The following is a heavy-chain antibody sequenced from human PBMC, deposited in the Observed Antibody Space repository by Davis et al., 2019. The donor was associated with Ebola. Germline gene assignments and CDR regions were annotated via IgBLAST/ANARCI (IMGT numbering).Heavy chain of an antibody. CDR1: GFTFSRYW. J-gene: IGHJ4*02. D-gene: IGHD5-18*01. V-gene: IGHV3-74*01. CDR2: IRDDGTGT. CDR3: ARDGGYSYADY. Sequence: GESLKISCAASGFTFSRYWMHWVRQAPGKGLVWVSRIRDDGTGTTYADSVKGRFTISRGNAKNTLYLEMNSLRAEDTAVYYCARDGGYSYADYWGQGALVSVSS.